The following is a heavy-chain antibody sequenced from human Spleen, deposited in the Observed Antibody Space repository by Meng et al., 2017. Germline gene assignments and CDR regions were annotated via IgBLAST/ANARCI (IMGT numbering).Heavy chain of an antibody. J-gene: IGHJ5*02. CDR2: INHGGST. CDR1: GGPFRGYY. CDR3: VRTSGNYFRWFDP. Sequence: QVELQQWGARPLKAPETLSLTCAIFGGPFRGYYWSWIRQPPGNGLEWIGEINHGGSTNYNPSLESRVTISADMSKSQFSLNLTSVTAADTAMYYCVRTSGNYFRWFDPWGQGTLVTVSS. V-gene: IGHV4-34*01. D-gene: IGHD1-26*01.